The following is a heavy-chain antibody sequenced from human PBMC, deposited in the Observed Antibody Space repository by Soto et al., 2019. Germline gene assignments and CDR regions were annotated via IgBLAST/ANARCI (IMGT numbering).Heavy chain of an antibody. D-gene: IGHD1-26*01. CDR2: ISYDGSNK. CDR3: ARYSGKYQGPIDY. V-gene: IGHV3-30*03. J-gene: IGHJ4*02. CDR1: GFTFSHYG. Sequence: QVQLVESGGGVVQPGRSLRLSCAASGFTFSHYGIHWVRQAPGKGLEWLAVISYDGSNKLYADSVKGRFTVSRDNSKNPLYLPMNSPEAEDTAVYFCARYSGKYQGPIDYWGQGTLVTVSS.